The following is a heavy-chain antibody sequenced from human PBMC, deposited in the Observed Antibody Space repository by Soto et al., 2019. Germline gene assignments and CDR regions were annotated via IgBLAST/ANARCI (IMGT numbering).Heavy chain of an antibody. CDR1: GFTFGTYW. CDR2: IKQNESEK. V-gene: IGHV3-7*02. D-gene: IGHD3-10*01. CDR3: ARVTRGVMAAFDV. Sequence: QPGGSLRLSCAASGFTFGTYWMTWVRQAPGKGQEWVANIKQNESEKDYVDSVKGRFTISRDNTKNSLYLQMNSLRAEDTAVYYCARVTRGVMAAFDVWGQGTMVTVSS. J-gene: IGHJ3*01.